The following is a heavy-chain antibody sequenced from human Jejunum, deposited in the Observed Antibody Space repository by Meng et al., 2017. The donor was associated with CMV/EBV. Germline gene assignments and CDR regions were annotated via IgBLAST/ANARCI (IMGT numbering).Heavy chain of an antibody. CDR3: AREPYCSSTSCSRAFGP. V-gene: IGHV3-74*01. CDR1: TFSHYW. D-gene: IGHD2-2*01. J-gene: IGHJ5*02. Sequence: TFSHYWMHWVRQTPKGLEWVSRISGDGSSTAYADSVEGRFTISRDNAENTLFLQMDSLGAEDTAVYYCAREPYCSSTSCSRAFGPWGRGTLVTVSS. CDR2: ISGDGSST.